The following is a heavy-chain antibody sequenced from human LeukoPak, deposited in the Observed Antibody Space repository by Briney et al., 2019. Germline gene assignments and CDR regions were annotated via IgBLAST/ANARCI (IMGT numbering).Heavy chain of an antibody. CDR1: GFTFSNYV. D-gene: IGHD2-2*01. V-gene: IGHV3-48*01. Sequence: GGSLRLSCAASGFTFSNYVMNWVRQAPGKGLEWVSYISSSSSTIYYADSVKGRFTVSRDNAKNSLYLQMNSLRAEDTAVYYCAREPYCSSTSCRARGGISHMDVWGKGTTVTVSS. J-gene: IGHJ6*03. CDR2: ISSSSSTI. CDR3: AREPYCSSTSCRARGGISHMDV.